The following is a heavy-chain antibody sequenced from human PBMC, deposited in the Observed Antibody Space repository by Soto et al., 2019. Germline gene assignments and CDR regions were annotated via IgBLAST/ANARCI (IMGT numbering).Heavy chain of an antibody. Sequence: GGSLRLSCAASGFTFSVFEMNWARQAPGRGLEWLSYIGTSGTTISYADSVKGRFTISRDNAKKSLYLQMNSLRAEDTAVYYCWGYYYDSSGYYSEFTWGQGTPVTVSS. D-gene: IGHD3-22*01. CDR2: IGTSGTTI. V-gene: IGHV3-48*03. CDR3: WGYYYDSSGYYSEFT. CDR1: GFTFSVFE. J-gene: IGHJ5*02.